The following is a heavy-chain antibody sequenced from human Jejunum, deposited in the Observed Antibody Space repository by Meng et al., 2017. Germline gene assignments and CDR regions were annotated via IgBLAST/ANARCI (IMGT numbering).Heavy chain of an antibody. Sequence: VQVQASGPGLVKPSGTLSPPCAVSGGSITSTKWWSWVRQTPGKGLEWIGEVFHSGTPNYNPSLMSRLTMSVGKSKNQFSLNLTSVTAADTAVYYCASRPVGIRTYYFDCWGQGTLVTVSS. CDR2: VFHSGTP. CDR1: GGSITSTKW. V-gene: IGHV4-4*02. J-gene: IGHJ4*02. CDR3: ASRPVGIRTYYFDC. D-gene: IGHD2-21*01.